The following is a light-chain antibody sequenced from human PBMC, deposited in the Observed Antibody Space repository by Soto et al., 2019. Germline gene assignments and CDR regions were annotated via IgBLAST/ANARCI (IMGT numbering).Light chain of an antibody. J-gene: IGKJ1*01. V-gene: IGKV3-20*01. CDR3: QQSYTTPWT. Sequence: EVVLTQSPGTLSLSPGERATLSCRASQSVSSSFLAWYQQKPGQAPRLLIHAASTGATGIPARFRGSGSGTDFTLTISSLEPEDFATYYCQQSYTTPWTFGQGTKVDIK. CDR1: QSVSSSF. CDR2: AAS.